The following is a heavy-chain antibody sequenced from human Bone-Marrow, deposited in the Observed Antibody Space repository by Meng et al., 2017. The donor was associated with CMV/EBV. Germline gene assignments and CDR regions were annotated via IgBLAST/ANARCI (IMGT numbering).Heavy chain of an antibody. J-gene: IGHJ4*02. Sequence: SETLSLTCAVYGGSFSGYYWTWIRQPPGKGLEWIGEINHSESTSYNPSLKSRVTISVDTSKNQFSLKLSSVTAADTAVYYCARLGGGYSGYDLDYWGQGTLVTVSS. V-gene: IGHV4-34*01. CDR1: GGSFSGYY. CDR3: ARLGGGYSGYDLDY. CDR2: INHSEST. D-gene: IGHD5-12*01.